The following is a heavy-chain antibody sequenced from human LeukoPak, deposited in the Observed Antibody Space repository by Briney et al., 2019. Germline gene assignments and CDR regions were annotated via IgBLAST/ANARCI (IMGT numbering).Heavy chain of an antibody. V-gene: IGHV5-51*01. CDR3: ATHPGGLQSGFDN. CDR1: GYSFTSYW. Sequence: GESLKISCKGSGYSFTSYWIGWVRQMPGKGLEYMGIIHPGDSDTRYSPSFQGQVTISVDRSSSTAYIQWSRLKASDTAMYYCATHPGGLQSGFDNWGQGTLVT. CDR2: IHPGDSDT. J-gene: IGHJ4*02. D-gene: IGHD4-11*01.